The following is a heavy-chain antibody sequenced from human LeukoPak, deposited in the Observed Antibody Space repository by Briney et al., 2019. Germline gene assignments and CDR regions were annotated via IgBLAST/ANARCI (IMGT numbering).Heavy chain of an antibody. CDR2: ISPGGGPT. D-gene: IGHD3-10*01. J-gene: IGHJ4*02. Sequence: GGSLRLSCAASGFTFSSYGMNWVRQAPGKGLEWVSGISPGGGPTYYADSVKGRFTISRDDSKNTLYLQMNNLRAEDTAVYYCARTRGSHPSPFDSWGQGTLVTVSS. CDR3: ARTRGSHPSPFDS. V-gene: IGHV3-23*01. CDR1: GFTFSSYG.